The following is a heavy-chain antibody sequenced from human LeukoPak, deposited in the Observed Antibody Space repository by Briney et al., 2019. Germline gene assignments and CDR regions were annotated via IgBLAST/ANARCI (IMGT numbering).Heavy chain of an antibody. V-gene: IGHV5-51*01. D-gene: IGHD3-22*01. J-gene: IGHJ1*01. CDR3: ARTNYYDSSGYPPGSEYFQH. CDR1: GYSFTSYW. Sequence: GASVKVSCKASGYSFTSYWIGWVRQMPGKGLEWMGIIYPGDSDTRYSPSFQGQVTIPADKSISTAYLQWSSLKASDTAMYYCARTNYYDSSGYPPGSEYFQHWGQGTLVTVSS. CDR2: IYPGDSDT.